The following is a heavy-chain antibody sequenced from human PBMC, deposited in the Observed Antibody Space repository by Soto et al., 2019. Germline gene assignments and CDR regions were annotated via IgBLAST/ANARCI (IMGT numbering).Heavy chain of an antibody. CDR3: ARVPGDVDTAMVLYYYGMDV. CDR1: GYTFTSYG. V-gene: IGHV1-18*01. D-gene: IGHD5-18*01. CDR2: INAYNGNT. Sequence: QVQLVQSGAEVKKPGASVKVSCKASGYTFTSYGISWVRQAPGQGLEWMGWINAYNGNTNYAQKLQGRVTMTTDTSXXKXYXXRRSLRSDDTAVYYCARVPGDVDTAMVLYYYGMDVWGQGTTVTVSS. J-gene: IGHJ6*02.